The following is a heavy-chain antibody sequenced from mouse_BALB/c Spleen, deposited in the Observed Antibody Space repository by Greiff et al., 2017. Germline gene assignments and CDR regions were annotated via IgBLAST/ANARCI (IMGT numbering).Heavy chain of an antibody. V-gene: IGHV5-17*02. CDR2: ISSGSSTI. J-gene: IGHJ2*01. Sequence: EVKLMESGGGLVQPGGSRKLSCAASGFTFSSFGMHWVRQAPEKGLEWVAYISSGSSTIYYADTVKGRFTISRDNPKNTLFLQMTSLRSEDTAMYYCARSYGKGHYFDYWGQGTTLTVSS. D-gene: IGHD2-1*01. CDR3: ARSYGKGHYFDY. CDR1: GFTFSSFG.